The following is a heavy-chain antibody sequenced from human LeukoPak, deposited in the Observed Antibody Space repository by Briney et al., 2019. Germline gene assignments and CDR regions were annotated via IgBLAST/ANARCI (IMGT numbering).Heavy chain of an antibody. CDR2: INPNSGGT. CDR3: AGEHYYGSGLDP. V-gene: IGHV1-2*02. CDR1: GYTFTGYY. J-gene: IGHJ5*02. Sequence: ASVKVSCKASGYTFTGYYMHWVRQAPGQGLEWMGWINPNSGGTNYAQKFQGRVTMTRDTSISTAYMELSSLRSDDTAVYYCAGEHYYGSGLDPRGQGTLVTVSS. D-gene: IGHD3-10*01.